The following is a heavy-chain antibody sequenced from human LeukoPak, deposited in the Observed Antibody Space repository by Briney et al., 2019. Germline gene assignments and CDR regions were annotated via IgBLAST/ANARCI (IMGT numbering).Heavy chain of an antibody. CDR2: ISYDGSNK. Sequence: GRSLRLSCAASGFTFSNYGIHWVRQAPGKGLEWVALISYDGSNKFYADSVKGRFTISRDNSRNTLYLEVNSLRAEDTAVYYCSKCEVVWCDFDFWGRGSLVTVSS. J-gene: IGHJ4*02. CDR3: SKCEVVWCDFDF. CDR1: GFTFSNYG. D-gene: IGHD2-15*01. V-gene: IGHV3-30*18.